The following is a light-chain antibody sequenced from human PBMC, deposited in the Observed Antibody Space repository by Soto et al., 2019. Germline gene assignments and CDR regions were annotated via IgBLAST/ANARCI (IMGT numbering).Light chain of an antibody. CDR2: TAS. CDR3: QHSHTFPLT. J-gene: IGKJ3*01. V-gene: IGKV1-6*01. Sequence: IQLTQSPSSLSASVLDRVTISFRASQGIRDDLGWYQQKPGKAPKLLIYTASNLQSGVPSRFSGSGSGTDFTLTISSLQPGDFATYYCQHSHTFPLTFGPGTKVDI. CDR1: QGIRDD.